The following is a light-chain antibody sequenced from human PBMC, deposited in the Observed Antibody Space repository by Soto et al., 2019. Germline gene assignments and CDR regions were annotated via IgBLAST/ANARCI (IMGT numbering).Light chain of an antibody. V-gene: IGKV3-20*01. CDR3: QQFGGSLTWT. J-gene: IGKJ1*01. CDR1: QSVISSY. CDR2: GAS. Sequence: EVVLTQSPGSLSLSPGERATLSCRASQSVISSYLAWYQQKPGQAPRLLIYGASSRATGIPDRFSGSGSETDFTLTISRLEPEDCAVYYCQQFGGSLTWTFGQGTKVDSK.